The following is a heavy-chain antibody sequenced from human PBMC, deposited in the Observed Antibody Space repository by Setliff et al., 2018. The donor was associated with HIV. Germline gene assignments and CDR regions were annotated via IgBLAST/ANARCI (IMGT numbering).Heavy chain of an antibody. CDR3: ARSIVVVVAATPLGWFDS. V-gene: IGHV4-38-2*01. Sequence: PSETLSLTCAVSNYSISSGYYWDWIRQPPGKGLEWIGGIYHSENPYSNPSLKSRVTISVNTSKNQFSLKLSSVTAADTAVYYCARSIVVVVAATPLGWFDSWGQGTLVTVS. CDR2: IYHSENP. CDR1: NYSISSGYY. J-gene: IGHJ5*01. D-gene: IGHD2-15*01.